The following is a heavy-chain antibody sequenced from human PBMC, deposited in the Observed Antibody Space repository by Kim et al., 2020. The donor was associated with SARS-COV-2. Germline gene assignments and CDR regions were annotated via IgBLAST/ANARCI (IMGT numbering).Heavy chain of an antibody. CDR1: GFTFSSYS. Sequence: GGSLRLSCAASGFTFSSYSMNWVRQAPGKGLEWVSSISSSSSYIYYADSVKGRFTISRDNAKNSLYLQMNSLRAEDTAVYYCARDHCSSTSCPELLYYYYYGMDVWGQGTTVTVSS. CDR3: ARDHCSSTSCPELLYYYYYGMDV. V-gene: IGHV3-21*01. J-gene: IGHJ6*02. D-gene: IGHD2-2*01. CDR2: ISSSSSYI.